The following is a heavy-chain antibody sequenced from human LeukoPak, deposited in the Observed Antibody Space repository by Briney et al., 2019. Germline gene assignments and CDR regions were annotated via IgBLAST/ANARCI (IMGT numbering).Heavy chain of an antibody. V-gene: IGHV3-20*04. J-gene: IGHJ4*02. CDR2: INLDGTNT. CDR3: VKDLSTNWYSFDY. CDR1: AGTTDNFG. Sequence: GGSLRLSCAPSAGTTDNFGMGWVRQPPGKGLGWVFAINLDGTNTYYAESVKGRFTISRDSAEKSLYLQMNSLRDDDTAFYYCVKDLSTNWYSFDYWGQGTLVTVSS. D-gene: IGHD6-13*01.